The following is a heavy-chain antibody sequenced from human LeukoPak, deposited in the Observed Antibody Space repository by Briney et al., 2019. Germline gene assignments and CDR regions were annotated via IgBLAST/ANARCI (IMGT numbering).Heavy chain of an antibody. CDR1: GFPFITYA. D-gene: IGHD2/OR15-2a*01. V-gene: IGHV3-23*01. CDR3: AKAGNIRFDY. J-gene: IGHJ4*02. Sequence: GALLLSCAASGFPFITYAMSGVRQAPGKGLEGVSSISGRDGSTYYADSGKGRFTISRDNSKNTLYLQMNSLRAGDTAIYPCAKAGNIRFDYWGQGTLVTVSS. CDR2: ISGRDGST.